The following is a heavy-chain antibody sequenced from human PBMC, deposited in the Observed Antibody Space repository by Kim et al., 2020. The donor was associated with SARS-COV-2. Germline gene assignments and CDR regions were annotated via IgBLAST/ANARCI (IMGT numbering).Heavy chain of an antibody. Sequence: GGSLRLSCAASGFTFSSYGMHWVRQAPGKGLEWVAAIWYDGSNQYYADSVKGRFTISRDNSKNTLYLQMNSLRAEDTAVYYCTKDYARSGDYYYYYGMDVSGEGTTGTVSS. D-gene: IGHD3-22*01. CDR1: GFTFSSYG. V-gene: IGHV3-33*06. J-gene: IGHJ6*04. CDR2: IWYDGSNQ. CDR3: TKDYARSGDYYYYYGMDV.